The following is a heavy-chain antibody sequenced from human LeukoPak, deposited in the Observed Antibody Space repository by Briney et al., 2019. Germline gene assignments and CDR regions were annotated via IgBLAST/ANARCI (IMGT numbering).Heavy chain of an antibody. CDR3: AMPPSDPLLGVASTRGCFYY. V-gene: IGHV3-23*01. D-gene: IGHD2-15*01. J-gene: IGHJ4*02. CDR2: ISGSGGST. CDR1: GFTFSSYD. Sequence: GGSLRLSCAASGFTFSSYDMSWVRQAPGKGLEGVSDISGSGGSTYYADSVKGRFTIYRDNSKNTLYLQMNSLRGEDTAVYYCAMPPSDPLLGVASTRGCFYYWGQRALVPRPS.